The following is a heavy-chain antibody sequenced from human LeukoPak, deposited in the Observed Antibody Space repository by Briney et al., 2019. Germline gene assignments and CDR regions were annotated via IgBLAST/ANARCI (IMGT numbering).Heavy chain of an antibody. CDR1: GYTFTTNG. V-gene: IGHV1-18*01. CDR2: ISPYNGDT. Sequence: GASVKVSCRASGYTFTTNGISWVRQAPGQGLEWMAWISPYNGDTRYVQELQGRVTVTTDTSTSTAYMELASLRSDDTAVYYCARLRGGIYSSRYAFDIWGRGTMVSVSS. CDR3: ARLRGGIYSSRYAFDI. J-gene: IGHJ3*02. D-gene: IGHD6-19*01.